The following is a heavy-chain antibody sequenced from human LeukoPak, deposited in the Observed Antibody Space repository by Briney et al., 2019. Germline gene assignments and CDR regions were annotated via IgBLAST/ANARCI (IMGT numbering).Heavy chain of an antibody. CDR1: GGSISSGGYY. V-gene: IGHV4-31*03. J-gene: IGHJ4*02. D-gene: IGHD6-13*01. CDR2: VYYSGST. Sequence: SQTLSLTCTVSGGSISSGGYYWSWIRQHPGKGLEWIGYVYYSGSTYYNPSLKSRVTISVDTSKNRFSLKLSSVTAADTAVYYCARASVSIAAAGTSPLFDYWGQGTLVTVSS. CDR3: ARASVSIAAAGTSPLFDY.